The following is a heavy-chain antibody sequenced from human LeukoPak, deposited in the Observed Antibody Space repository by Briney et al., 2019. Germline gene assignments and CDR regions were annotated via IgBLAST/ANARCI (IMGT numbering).Heavy chain of an antibody. Sequence: PGGSLRLSCAASGFTFSSYGMHWVRQAPGKGLEWVAVISYDGSNKYYADSVKGRFTISRDNSKNTLYLQMNSLRAEDTAVYYCAKDSSSWSFPPIYYYYSMDVWGQGTTVTVSS. CDR2: ISYDGSNK. V-gene: IGHV3-30*18. CDR3: AKDSSSWSFPPIYYYYSMDV. D-gene: IGHD6-13*01. CDR1: GFTFSSYG. J-gene: IGHJ6*02.